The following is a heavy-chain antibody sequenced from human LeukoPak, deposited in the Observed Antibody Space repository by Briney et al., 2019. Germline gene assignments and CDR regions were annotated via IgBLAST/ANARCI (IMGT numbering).Heavy chain of an antibody. CDR1: GYTFTTYG. Sequence: ASVKVSCKAFGYTFTTYGISWVRQAPGQGLEWMGWISVYNGNTNYAQKFQGRVTMTTDTSTNTTYMELRSLISDDTAVYYCARGPHYYGSGSYYPFDYWGQGTLVTVSS. CDR2: ISVYNGNT. D-gene: IGHD3-10*01. J-gene: IGHJ4*02. CDR3: ARGPHYYGSGSYYPFDY. V-gene: IGHV1-18*01.